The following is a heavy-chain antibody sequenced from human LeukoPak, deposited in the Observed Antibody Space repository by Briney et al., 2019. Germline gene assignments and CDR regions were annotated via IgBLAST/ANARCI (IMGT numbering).Heavy chain of an antibody. J-gene: IGHJ4*02. D-gene: IGHD5-18*01. V-gene: IGHV3-30*18. Sequence: PGGSLRLSCAASGFTFSSYGMHWVRQAPGKGLEWVAVISYDGSNKYYADSVKGRFTISRDNSKNTLYLQMNSLRAEDTAVYYCAKELWSDYWGQGTLVTVSS. CDR2: ISYDGSNK. CDR1: GFTFSSYG. CDR3: AKELWSDY.